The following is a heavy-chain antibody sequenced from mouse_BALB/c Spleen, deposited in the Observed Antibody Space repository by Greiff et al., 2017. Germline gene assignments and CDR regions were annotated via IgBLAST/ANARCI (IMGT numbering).Heavy chain of an antibody. CDR1: GFSLTSYG. CDR2: IWAGGST. J-gene: IGHJ4*01. Sequence: VKLMESGPGLVAPSQSLSITCTVSGFSLTSYGVHWVRQPPGKGLEWLGVIWAGGSTNYNSALMSRLSISKDNSKSQVFLKMNSLQTDDTAMYYCAGYYYGPMDYWGQGTSVTVAS. V-gene: IGHV2-9*02. CDR3: AGYYYGPMDY. D-gene: IGHD1-1*01.